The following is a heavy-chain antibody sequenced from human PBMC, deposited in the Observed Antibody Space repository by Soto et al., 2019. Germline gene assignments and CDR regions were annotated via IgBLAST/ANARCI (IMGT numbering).Heavy chain of an antibody. Sequence: VKVSCKASGYTFTSYYMHWVRQAPGQGLEWMGIINPSGGSTSYAQKFQGRVTMTRDTSTSTVYMELSSLRSEDTAVYYCAREVKRITIFGVVPPGYYYGMDVWGQGTTVTVSS. D-gene: IGHD3-3*01. CDR1: GYTFTSYY. CDR2: INPSGGST. J-gene: IGHJ6*02. CDR3: AREVKRITIFGVVPPGYYYGMDV. V-gene: IGHV1-46*01.